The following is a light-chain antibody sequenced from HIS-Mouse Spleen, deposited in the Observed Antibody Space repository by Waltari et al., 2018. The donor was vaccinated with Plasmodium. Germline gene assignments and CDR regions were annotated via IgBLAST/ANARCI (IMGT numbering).Light chain of an antibody. Sequence: TQSPSSLSASVGDRVTITCRASQGISNYLAWYQQKPGQAPRLLIYGASSRATGIPDRFSGSGFGTDFTLTISRLEPEDFAVYYCQQYGSSPYTFGQGTKLEIK. CDR1: QGISNY. CDR3: QQYGSSPYT. V-gene: IGKV3-20*01. CDR2: GAS. J-gene: IGKJ2*01.